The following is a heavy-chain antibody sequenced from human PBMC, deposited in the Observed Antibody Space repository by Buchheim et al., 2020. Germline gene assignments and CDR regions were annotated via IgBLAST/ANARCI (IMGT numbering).Heavy chain of an antibody. D-gene: IGHD1-7*01. CDR3: ARDRIVGTGIADY. CDR2: IRGSGGNT. CDR1: GFTFSRYA. Sequence: EVQLLESGGGLVQPGGSLRLSCAASGFTFSRYAMTWVRQTPGKGLECVSGIRGSGGNTYYADSVKGRFTISTDNSKNMLYLAMNSLRAEDTAIYYCARDRIVGTGIADYWGQGTL. V-gene: IGHV3-23*01. J-gene: IGHJ4*02.